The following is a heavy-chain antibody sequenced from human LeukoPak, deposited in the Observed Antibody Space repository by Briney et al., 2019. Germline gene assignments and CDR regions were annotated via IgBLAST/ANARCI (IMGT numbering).Heavy chain of an antibody. J-gene: IGHJ5*02. CDR2: IYYSGST. Sequence: SQTLSLTCTVSGGSISSGGYYWSWIRQHPGKGLEWIGYIYYSGSTYYNPSLKSRVTISVDTSKNQFSLKLSSVTAADTAVYYCAREGVTGTTRSGCPDPWGQGTLVTVSS. CDR1: GGSISSGGYY. CDR3: AREGVTGTTRSGCPDP. V-gene: IGHV4-31*03. D-gene: IGHD1-7*01.